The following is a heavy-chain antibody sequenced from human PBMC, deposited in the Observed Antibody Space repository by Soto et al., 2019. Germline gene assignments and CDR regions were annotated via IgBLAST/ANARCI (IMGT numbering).Heavy chain of an antibody. D-gene: IGHD3-10*01. J-gene: IGHJ6*02. CDR1: GGTFSSYA. V-gene: IGHV1-69*10. CDR2: IIPILGIA. Sequence: ASVKVSCKASGGTFSSYAISWVRQAPGQGLEWMGGIIPILGIANYAQKFQGRVTITADKSTSTAYMELSSLRSEDTAVYYCARDRVLWFGELPPYYYGMDVWGQGTTVTVSS. CDR3: ARDRVLWFGELPPYYYGMDV.